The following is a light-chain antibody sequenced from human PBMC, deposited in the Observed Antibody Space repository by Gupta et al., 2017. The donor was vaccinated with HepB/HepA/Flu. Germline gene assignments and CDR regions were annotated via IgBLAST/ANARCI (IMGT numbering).Light chain of an antibody. CDR2: GNS. Sequence: QSVLTQPPSVSGAPGQRVTIPCTGSSSNIGAGYDVHWYQQLPGTAPKLLIYGNSNRPSGVPDRFSGSKSGTSASLAITGLQAEDEADYYCQSYDSSLSGSVFVGGTKLTVL. CDR1: SSNIGAGYD. V-gene: IGLV1-40*01. CDR3: QSYDSSLSGSV. J-gene: IGLJ2*01.